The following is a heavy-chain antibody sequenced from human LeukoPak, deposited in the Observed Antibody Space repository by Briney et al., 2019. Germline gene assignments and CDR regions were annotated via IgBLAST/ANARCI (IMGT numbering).Heavy chain of an antibody. CDR2: IKEDGSEK. D-gene: IGHD6-13*01. CDR1: GFTFDSYW. CDR3: AREIGSAARGR. Sequence: GGSLRLSCVASGFTFDSYWMSWVRQAPGKGLEWVANIKEDGSEKYYVDYVKGRFTIARDNAKNSIYLQMNSLRVEDTAMYYCAREIGSAARGRWGQGTLVTVSS. J-gene: IGHJ4*02. V-gene: IGHV3-7*05.